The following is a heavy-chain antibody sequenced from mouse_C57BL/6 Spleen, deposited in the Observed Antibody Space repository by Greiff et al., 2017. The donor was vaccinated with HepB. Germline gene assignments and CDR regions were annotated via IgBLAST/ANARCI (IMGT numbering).Heavy chain of an antibody. V-gene: IGHV1-69*01. CDR3: ARWRGSSLWYFDY. D-gene: IGHD1-1*01. J-gene: IGHJ2*01. CDR2: IDPSDSYT. Sequence: QVQLQQPGAELMMPGASVKLSCKASGYTFTSYWMHWVKQRPGQGLEWIGEIDPSDSYTNYNQKFKGKSTLTVDKSSSTAYMQLSSLTSEDSAVYYCARWRGSSLWYFDYWGQGTTLTVSS. CDR1: GYTFTSYW.